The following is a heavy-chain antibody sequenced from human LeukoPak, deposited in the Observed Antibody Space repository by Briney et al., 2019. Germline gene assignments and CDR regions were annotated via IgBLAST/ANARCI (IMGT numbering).Heavy chain of an antibody. CDR1: GGSISSYY. CDR2: IYYSGST. J-gene: IGHJ3*02. CDR3: ARGIAANYDAFDI. V-gene: IGHV4-59*01. D-gene: IGHD6-13*01. Sequence: SETLSLTCTVSGGSISSYYWSRIRQPPGKGLEWIGYIYYSGSTNYNPSLKSRVTISVDTSKNQFSLKLSSVTAADTAVYYCARGIAANYDAFDIWGQGTMVTVSS.